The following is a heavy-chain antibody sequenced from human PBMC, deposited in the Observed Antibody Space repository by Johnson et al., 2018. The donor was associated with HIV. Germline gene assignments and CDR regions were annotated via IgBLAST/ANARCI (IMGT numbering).Heavy chain of an antibody. V-gene: IGHV3-30*02. D-gene: IGHD5-12*01. CDR3: AKVRWLRLDNEAFDS. CDR2: IRYDGSIQ. Sequence: QVQLVESGGDLVQPGGSLRLSCAASGFIFNTFGMHWVRQAPGKGLEWVAFIRYDGSIQYYADSVQGRFTISRDNSKNTLYLQMHSLRLEDTAVYYCAKVRWLRLDNEAFDSWGQGTMVTVS. CDR1: GFIFNTFG. J-gene: IGHJ3*02.